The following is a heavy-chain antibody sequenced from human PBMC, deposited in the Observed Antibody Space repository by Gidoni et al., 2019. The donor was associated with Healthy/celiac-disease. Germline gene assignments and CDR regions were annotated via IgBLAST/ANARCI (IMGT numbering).Heavy chain of an antibody. D-gene: IGHD2-2*01. V-gene: IGHV4-34*01. Sequence: QVQLQQWGAGLLQPSETLSLTCAVSGGSFSCYSWAWIRQPPGKGLEEIGEINQSGSTNYNPSLKSRVTISVDTSKNQFSLKLSSVTAADTAVYYCARVPYCSSTSCQVYYYYGMDVWGQGTTVTVSS. CDR3: ARVPYCSSTSCQVYYYYGMDV. CDR2: INQSGST. J-gene: IGHJ6*02. CDR1: GGSFSCYS.